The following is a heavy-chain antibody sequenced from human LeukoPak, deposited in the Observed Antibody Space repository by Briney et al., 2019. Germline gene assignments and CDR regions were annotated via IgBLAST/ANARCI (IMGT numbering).Heavy chain of an antibody. CDR1: GFTFRNYW. V-gene: IGHV3-74*01. CDR3: ATILAGGSRMFDY. Sequence: ARSLRLSCAASGFTFRNYWMHWVRQAPGKGLVWVSRINDDGGNTAYADSVKGRFTISRDNTKNTLYLQMNSLRAEDTAVYYCATILAGGSRMFDYWGQGTLVTVSS. D-gene: IGHD6-13*01. CDR2: INDDGGNT. J-gene: IGHJ4*02.